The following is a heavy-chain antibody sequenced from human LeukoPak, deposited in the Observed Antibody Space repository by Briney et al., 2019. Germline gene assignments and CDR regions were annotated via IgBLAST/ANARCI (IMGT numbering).Heavy chain of an antibody. CDR3: AADTSGYRIFNY. J-gene: IGHJ4*02. Sequence: SETLSLTCTVSGGSISRGGYCWSWIRQHPGKGLEWIGYIDYSGSTFYNPSLKSRLTMSIDTSKNQFSLKLSSVTAADTAVYYCAADTSGYRIFNYWGQGTLVTVSS. V-gene: IGHV4-31*03. D-gene: IGHD3-22*01. CDR2: IDYSGST. CDR1: GGSISRGGYC.